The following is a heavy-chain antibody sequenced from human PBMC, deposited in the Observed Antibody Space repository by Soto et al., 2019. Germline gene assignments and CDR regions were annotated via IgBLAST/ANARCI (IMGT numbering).Heavy chain of an antibody. CDR3: ARGGFPSFTMIVVVNDFDY. J-gene: IGHJ4*02. V-gene: IGHV3-33*01. D-gene: IGHD3-22*01. CDR1: GFTFSSYG. CDR2: IWYDGSNK. Sequence: GGSLRLSCAASGFTFSSYGMHWVRQAPGKGLEWVAVIWYDGSNKYYADSVKGRFTISRDNSKNTLYLQMNSLRAEDTAVYYCARGGFPSFTMIVVVNDFDYWGQGTLVTVSS.